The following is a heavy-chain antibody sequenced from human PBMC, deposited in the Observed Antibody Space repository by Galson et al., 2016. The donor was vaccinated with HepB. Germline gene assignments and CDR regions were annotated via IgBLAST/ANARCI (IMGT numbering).Heavy chain of an antibody. J-gene: IGHJ4*02. CDR1: GFTFTSHS. D-gene: IGHD4/OR15-4a*01. CDR3: AREAGSASTANPRFDS. Sequence: SLRLSCAASGFTFTSHSMNWVRLRQAPGKGLEYVSSISPTSTYIYYADSVKGRFTISRDNAENPLYLQMNSLTVEDTAVYYCAREAGSASTANPRFDSWGQGTLVTVSS. V-gene: IGHV3-21*01. CDR2: ISPTSTYI.